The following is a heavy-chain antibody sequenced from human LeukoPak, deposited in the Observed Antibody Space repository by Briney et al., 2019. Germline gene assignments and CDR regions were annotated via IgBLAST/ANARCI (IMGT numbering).Heavy chain of an antibody. CDR2: ISYDGSNK. J-gene: IGHJ4*02. Sequence: GGSLRLSCAASGFTFSSYSMNWVRQAPGKGLEWVAVISYDGSNKYYADSVKGRFTISRDNSKNTLYLQMNSLRAEDTAVYYCAKLAPTLTTGGDYWGQGTLVTVSS. V-gene: IGHV3-30*18. D-gene: IGHD4-17*01. CDR1: GFTFSSYS. CDR3: AKLAPTLTTGGDY.